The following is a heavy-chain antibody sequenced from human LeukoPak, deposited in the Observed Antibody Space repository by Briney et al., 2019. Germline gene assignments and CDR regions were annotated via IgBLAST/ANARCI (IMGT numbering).Heavy chain of an antibody. CDR1: GFTFSSYA. CDR3: AKDLYYDFWSGYYGVDY. CDR2: ISGSGGST. Sequence: PGGSLRLSCAASGFTFSSYAMSWVRQAPGKGLEWVSAISGSGGSTYYADSVKGRFTTSRDNSKNTLYLQMNSLRAEDTAVYYCAKDLYYDFWSGYYGVDYWGQGTLVTVSS. D-gene: IGHD3-3*01. V-gene: IGHV3-23*01. J-gene: IGHJ4*02.